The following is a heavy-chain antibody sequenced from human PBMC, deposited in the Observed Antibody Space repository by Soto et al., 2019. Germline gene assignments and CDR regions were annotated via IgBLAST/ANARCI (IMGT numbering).Heavy chain of an antibody. V-gene: IGHV4-4*02. CDR2: IHTSGST. Sequence: SETLSLTCAVSGGSINSNNWWHWVRQPPGKGLEWIGEIHTSGSTNYNPSLKSRVTISIDKSRNQFSLKMNSVTAADTAVYYCARAYYDLLTGSKGEFESWGQGSLVTVSS. D-gene: IGHD3-9*01. CDR3: ARAYYDLLTGSKGEFES. J-gene: IGHJ4*02. CDR1: GGSINSNNW.